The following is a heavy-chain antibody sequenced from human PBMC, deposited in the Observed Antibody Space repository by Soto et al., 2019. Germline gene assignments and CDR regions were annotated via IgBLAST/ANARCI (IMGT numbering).Heavy chain of an antibody. V-gene: IGHV3-23*01. CDR2: ISGSLDSA. Sequence: EVRLLESGGGLGQPGGSLRLSCAASGFTFRDYAMSWVRQAPGKGLEWVSTISGSLDSAFYADSVKGRFTISRATSNNTLYLQMNSLRAEDTAVYFCAKDSGLPVFGGLIHALDFWGQGTLVTVSS. CDR1: GFTFRDYA. CDR3: AKDSGLPVFGGLIHALDF. J-gene: IGHJ3*01. D-gene: IGHD3-3*01.